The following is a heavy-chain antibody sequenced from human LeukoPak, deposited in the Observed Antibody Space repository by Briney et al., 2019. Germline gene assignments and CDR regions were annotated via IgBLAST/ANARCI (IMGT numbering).Heavy chain of an antibody. Sequence: SETLSLTCAVSGGSISSGGYSWSWIRQPPGKGLEWIGYIYHSGSTYYNPSLKSRVTISVDRSKNQFSLKLSSVTAADTAVYYCARVRRYFDEWGQGTLVTVSS. CDR3: ARVRRYFDE. J-gene: IGHJ4*02. D-gene: IGHD3-9*01. CDR1: GGSISSGGYS. CDR2: IYHSGST. V-gene: IGHV4-30-2*01.